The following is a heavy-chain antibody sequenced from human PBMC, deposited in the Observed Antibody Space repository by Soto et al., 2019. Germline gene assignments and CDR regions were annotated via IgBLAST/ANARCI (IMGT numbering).Heavy chain of an antibody. CDR3: AIETQQLDDY. J-gene: IGHJ4*02. Sequence: QVQLVQSGAEVKKPGSSVKFSCKASGGTFSSYTISWERQAPGQGLEWMGRIIPILGVANYAQKFQGRVTITADKSTSTAYLERSSLRSEATAVYYCAIETQQLDDYWGQGTLVTVSS. D-gene: IGHD6-13*01. CDR1: GGTFSSYT. V-gene: IGHV1-69*08. CDR2: IIPILGVA.